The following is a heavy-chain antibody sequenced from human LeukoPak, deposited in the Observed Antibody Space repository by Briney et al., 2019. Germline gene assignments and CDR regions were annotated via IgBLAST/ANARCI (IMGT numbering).Heavy chain of an antibody. Sequence: PGGSLRLSCAASGSTFSSYAMSWVRQAPGKGLEWVSAISGSGGSTYYADSVKGRFTISRDNSKNTLYLQMNSLRAEDTAVYYCAKSIVAARPPHYFDYWGQGTLVTVSS. CDR3: AKSIVAARPPHYFDY. D-gene: IGHD6-6*01. J-gene: IGHJ4*02. V-gene: IGHV3-23*01. CDR2: ISGSGGST. CDR1: GSTFSSYA.